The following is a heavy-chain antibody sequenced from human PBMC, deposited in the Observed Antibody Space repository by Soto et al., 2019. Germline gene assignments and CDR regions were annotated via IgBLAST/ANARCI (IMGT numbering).Heavy chain of an antibody. V-gene: IGHV3-48*01. D-gene: IGHD1-26*01. CDR1: GFTFSSYS. CDR3: ARLLVDPWYMDV. Sequence: GGSLRLSCAASGFTFSSYSMNWVRQAPGKGLEWVSYVSSSSSTIYYADSVKGRFTISRDNAKDSLYLQMNSLRAEDTAVYYCARLLVDPWYMDVWGKGTTVTVSS. CDR2: VSSSSSTI. J-gene: IGHJ6*03.